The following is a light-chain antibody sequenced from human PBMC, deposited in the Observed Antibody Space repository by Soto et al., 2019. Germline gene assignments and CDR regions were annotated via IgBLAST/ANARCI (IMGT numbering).Light chain of an antibody. CDR1: QSLVYSDGNTY. J-gene: IGKJ5*01. CDR3: MQGTHWPPIP. Sequence: DVVMTQSPLSLPVTLGQPASISCRSSQSLVYSDGNTYLNWFQQRPGPSPRRLIYTVSNRDSGVPDRFSGSGSGTDFTLKISRGEAEDVGFYYYMQGTHWPPIPFGQGTRLDI. CDR2: TVS. V-gene: IGKV2-30*01.